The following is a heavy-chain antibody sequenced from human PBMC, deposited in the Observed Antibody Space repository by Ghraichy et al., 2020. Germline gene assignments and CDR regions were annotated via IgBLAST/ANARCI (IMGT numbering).Heavy chain of an antibody. CDR3: ARFARDWPNEYLQH. V-gene: IGHV3-23*01. CDR1: GFTFRTYA. J-gene: IGHJ1*01. Sequence: GESLNISCVASGFTFRTYAMSWVRQAPGKGLEWVSAITDNGGTTYDAESVKGRFTISRDNSKNTLFLQINSLRGEDTAVYYCARFARDWPNEYLQHWGQGALVTVSS. CDR2: ITDNGGTT. D-gene: IGHD3/OR15-3a*01.